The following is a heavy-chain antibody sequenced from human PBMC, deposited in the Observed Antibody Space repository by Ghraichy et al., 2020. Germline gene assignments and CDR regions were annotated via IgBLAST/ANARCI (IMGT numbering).Heavy chain of an antibody. V-gene: IGHV1-18*01. CDR2: ISAYNGNT. J-gene: IGHJ4*02. Sequence: ASVKVSCKASGYTFTSYGISWVRQAPGQGLEWMGWISAYNGNTNYAQKLQGRVTMTTDTSTSTAYMELRSLRSDDTAVYYCARGPDYDILTGYSRTYYFDYWGQGTLVTVSS. D-gene: IGHD3-9*01. CDR3: ARGPDYDILTGYSRTYYFDY. CDR1: GYTFTSYG.